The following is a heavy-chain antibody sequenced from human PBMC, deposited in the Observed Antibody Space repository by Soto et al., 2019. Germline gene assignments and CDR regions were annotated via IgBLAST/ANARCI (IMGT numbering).Heavy chain of an antibody. J-gene: IGHJ3*02. D-gene: IGHD2-2*02. CDR1: GFTFSSYA. CDR3: AKDGGSAYCSSTSCYIDAFDI. V-gene: IGHV3-23*01. Sequence: AGGSLRLSCAASGFTFSSYAMSWVRQAPGKGLEWVSAISGSGGSTYYADSVKGRFTISRDNSKNTLYLQMNSLRAEDTAVYYCAKDGGSAYCSSTSCYIDAFDIWGQGTMVTVSS. CDR2: ISGSGGST.